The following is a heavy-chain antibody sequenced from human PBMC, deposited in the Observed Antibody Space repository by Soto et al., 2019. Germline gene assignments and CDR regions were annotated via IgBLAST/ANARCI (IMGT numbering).Heavy chain of an antibody. CDR3: ASLGEGFGELFDY. V-gene: IGHV1-69*02. CDR1: GGTFSSYT. Sequence: QVQLVQSGAEVKKPGSSVKVSCKASGGTFSSYTISWVRQAPGKGLEWMGRIIPILGIANYAQKFQGRVTITADKSTSTAYMELSSLRSEDTAVYYCASLGEGFGELFDYWGQGTLVTVSS. CDR2: IIPILGIA. D-gene: IGHD3-10*01. J-gene: IGHJ4*02.